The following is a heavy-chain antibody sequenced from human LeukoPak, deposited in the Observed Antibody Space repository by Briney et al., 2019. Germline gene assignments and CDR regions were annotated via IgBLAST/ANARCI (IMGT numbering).Heavy chain of an antibody. V-gene: IGHV3-15*01. CDR1: GFTFSNAW. J-gene: IGHJ5*02. CDR2: IKSKTDGGTT. CDR3: TTTGYDLWSGYYNGFDP. D-gene: IGHD3-3*01. Sequence: GGSLRLSYAASGFTFSNAWMSWVRQAPGKGLEWVGRIKSKTDGGTTDYAAPVKGRFTISRDDSKNTLYLQMNSLKTEDTAVYYCTTTGYDLWSGYYNGFDPWGQGTLVTVSS.